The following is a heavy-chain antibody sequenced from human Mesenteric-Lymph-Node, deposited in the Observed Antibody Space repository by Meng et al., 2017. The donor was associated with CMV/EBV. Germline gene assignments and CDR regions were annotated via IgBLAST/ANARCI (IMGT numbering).Heavy chain of an antibody. V-gene: IGHV3-30-3*01. CDR3: ARDNMDIVVVPAAIAYYYYYGMDV. J-gene: IGHJ6*02. D-gene: IGHD2-2*02. CDR2: ISYDGSNK. CDR1: GFTFSSYA. Sequence: GESLKLSCAASGFTFSSYAMHWVRQAPGKGLEWVAVISYDGSNKYYADSVKGRFTISRDNSKNTLYLQMNSLRAEDTAVYYCARDNMDIVVVPAAIAYYYYYGMDVWGQGTTVTVSS.